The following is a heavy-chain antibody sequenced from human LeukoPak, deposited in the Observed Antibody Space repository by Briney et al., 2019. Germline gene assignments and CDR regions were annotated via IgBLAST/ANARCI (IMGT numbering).Heavy chain of an antibody. V-gene: IGHV3-30*18. D-gene: IGHD6-13*01. CDR1: GFTFSSYG. Sequence: GGSLRLSCAASGFTFSSYGMHWVRQAPGKGLEGVAVISYDGSNKYYADSVKGRFTISRDNSKNTLYLQMNSLRAEDTAVYYCAKDPISSSSWYFWEDDYWGQGTLVTVSS. J-gene: IGHJ4*02. CDR3: AKDPISSSSWYFWEDDY. CDR2: ISYDGSNK.